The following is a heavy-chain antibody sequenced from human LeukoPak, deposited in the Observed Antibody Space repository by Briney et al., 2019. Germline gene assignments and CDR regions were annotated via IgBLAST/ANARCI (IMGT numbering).Heavy chain of an antibody. CDR3: ASSRGYGRVFDY. J-gene: IGHJ4*02. CDR2: IIPIFGTA. CDR1: GGTFSSYA. V-gene: IGHV1-69*05. Sequence: SVKVSCKASGGTFSSYAISWVRQAPGQGLEWMGGIIPIFGTANYAQKFQGRVTITTDESTSTAYMELSSLRSEDTAVYYCASSRGYGRVFDYWGQETLVTVSS. D-gene: IGHD1-26*01.